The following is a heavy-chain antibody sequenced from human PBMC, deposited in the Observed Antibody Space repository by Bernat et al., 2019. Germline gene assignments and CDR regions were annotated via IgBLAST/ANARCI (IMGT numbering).Heavy chain of an antibody. CDR2: IYYSGST. CDR1: GGSISSSSYY. CDR3: ARKDLNYFDY. J-gene: IGHJ4*01. V-gene: IGHV4-39*01. Sequence: QLQLQESGPGLVKPSETLSLTCTVSGGSISSSSYYWGWIRQPPGKGLEWIGSIYYSGSTYYNPSLKSRVTISVDTSKNQFSLKLSSVTAADTAVYYCARKDLNYFDYWGQEPWSPSPQ.